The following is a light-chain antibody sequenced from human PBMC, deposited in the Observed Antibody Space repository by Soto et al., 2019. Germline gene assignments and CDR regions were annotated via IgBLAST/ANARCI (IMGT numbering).Light chain of an antibody. CDR3: SSYTTSSTWV. V-gene: IGLV2-14*01. J-gene: IGLJ3*02. CDR2: EVS. CDR1: SSDIGVYNY. Sequence: QPVLTQPASVSGSPGHSITISCTGSSSDIGVYNYVSWYQHHPGKAPKVMIYEVSNRPSGVSSRFSGSKSANTASLTISGLQAEDEADYYCSSYTTSSTWVFGGGTKLTVL.